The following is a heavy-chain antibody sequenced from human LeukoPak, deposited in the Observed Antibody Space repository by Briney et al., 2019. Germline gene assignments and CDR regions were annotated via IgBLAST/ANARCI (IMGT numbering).Heavy chain of an antibody. D-gene: IGHD3-3*01. CDR3: ARVFGVNWFDP. CDR2: IYYNGSP. Sequence: PSETLSLTCTVSGGSISSYYWTWIRQPPGKGLEWIGYIYYNGSPNYNPSLKSRVTISVDTSKNQFSLKLNSVTAADTAVYYCARVFGVNWFDPWGQGTLVTVSS. CDR1: GGSISSYY. V-gene: IGHV4-59*01. J-gene: IGHJ5*02.